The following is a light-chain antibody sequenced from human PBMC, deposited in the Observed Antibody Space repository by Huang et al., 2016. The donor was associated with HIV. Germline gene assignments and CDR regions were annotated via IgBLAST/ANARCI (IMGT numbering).Light chain of an antibody. J-gene: IGKJ5*01. CDR1: QGIESY. CDR2: SSS. V-gene: IGKV1-9*01. Sequence: IQLTQSPSSLSASIGDRVTITCRASQGIESYLAWYQHKPGKAPNLRIYSSSTVQYGVPSSFSGSGSGTDFTLTISSLQPEDFATYYCQQLNSYPITFGQGTRLEIK. CDR3: QQLNSYPIT.